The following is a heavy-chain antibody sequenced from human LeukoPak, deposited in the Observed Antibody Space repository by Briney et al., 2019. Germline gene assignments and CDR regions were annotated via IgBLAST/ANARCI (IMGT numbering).Heavy chain of an antibody. CDR2: ISGSGGST. V-gene: IGHV3-23*01. J-gene: IGHJ3*02. D-gene: IGHD3-10*01. Sequence: PGGSLRLSCTASGFIFSSYSMSWVRQAPGKGLEWVSAISGSGGSTYYADSVKGRFTISRDNSKNTLYLQMNSLRAEDAAVYYCAKDRITMVRVHAFDIWGQGTMVTVSS. CDR3: AKDRITMVRVHAFDI. CDR1: GFIFSSYS.